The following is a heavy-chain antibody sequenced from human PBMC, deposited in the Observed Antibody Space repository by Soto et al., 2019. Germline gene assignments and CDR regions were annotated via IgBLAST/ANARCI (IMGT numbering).Heavy chain of an antibody. Sequence: QLQLQESGPGLVKPSETRSLTCTVSGGSISSSSYYWCWSRQPPGKGLEWIGRIYYSGSTYYNPSIKSRVTISVDTSKNQLSLKLSSVTAADTAVYYCARRIVLMVYATGSFDYWCQGTLVTVSS. CDR3: ARRIVLMVYATGSFDY. CDR1: GGSISSSSYY. V-gene: IGHV4-39*01. J-gene: IGHJ4*02. CDR2: IYYSGST. D-gene: IGHD2-8*01.